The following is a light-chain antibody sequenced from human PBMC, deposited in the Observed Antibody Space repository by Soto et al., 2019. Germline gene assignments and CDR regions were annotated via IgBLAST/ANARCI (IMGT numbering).Light chain of an antibody. V-gene: IGKV1-27*01. CDR2: AAS. CDR3: QKYNSVPRT. Sequence: DIQMTQSPSSLSASVGDRVTITCRASQGISNYLAWYQQQPGKVPKLLIFAASTLQSGVPSRFSGSRSGTDFTLTISSLQPEDVATYYCQKYNSVPRTFGQGTKVEIK. CDR1: QGISNY. J-gene: IGKJ1*01.